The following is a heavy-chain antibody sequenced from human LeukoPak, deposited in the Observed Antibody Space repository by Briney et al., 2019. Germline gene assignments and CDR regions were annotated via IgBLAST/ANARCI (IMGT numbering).Heavy chain of an antibody. CDR3: ARRQNYYDSSGYFQYYFDY. CDR1: GGSFSGYY. Sequence: PSETLSLTCAVYGGSFSGYYWSWIRQPPGKGLEWIGEINHSGSTNYNPSLKSRVTISVDTSKNQFSLKLSSVTAADTAVYYCARRQNYYDSSGYFQYYFDYWGQGTLVTVSS. D-gene: IGHD3-22*01. CDR2: INHSGST. J-gene: IGHJ4*02. V-gene: IGHV4-34*01.